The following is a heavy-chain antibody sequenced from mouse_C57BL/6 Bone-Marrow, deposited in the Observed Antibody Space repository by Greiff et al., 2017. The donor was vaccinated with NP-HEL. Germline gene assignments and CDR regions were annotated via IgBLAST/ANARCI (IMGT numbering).Heavy chain of an antibody. J-gene: IGHJ4*01. CDR2: INYDGSST. D-gene: IGHD2-2*01. CDR3: ARDGYYHAMDY. Sequence: EVKLMESEGGLVQPGSSMKLSCTASGFTFSDYYMAWVRQVPEKGLEWVANINYDGSSTYYLDSLKSRFIISRDNAKNILYLQMSSLKSEDTATYYCARDGYYHAMDYWGQGTSVTVSS. V-gene: IGHV5-16*01. CDR1: GFTFSDYY.